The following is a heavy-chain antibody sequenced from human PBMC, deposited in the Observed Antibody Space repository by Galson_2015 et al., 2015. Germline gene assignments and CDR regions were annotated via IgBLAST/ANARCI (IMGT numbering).Heavy chain of an antibody. Sequence: LSLTCAVSGYSISSGYYWGWLRQPPGKGLEWIGSIYHSGSTYYNPSLKSRVTISVDTSKNHFSLKLSSVTAADTAVYYCARVRDIFGVVIPSGYFDYWGQGTLVTVSS. CDR2: IYHSGST. D-gene: IGHD3-3*01. V-gene: IGHV4-38-2*01. J-gene: IGHJ4*02. CDR1: GYSISSGYY. CDR3: ARVRDIFGVVIPSGYFDY.